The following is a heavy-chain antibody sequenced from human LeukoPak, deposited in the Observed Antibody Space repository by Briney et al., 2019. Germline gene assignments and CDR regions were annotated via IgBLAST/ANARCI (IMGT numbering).Heavy chain of an antibody. Sequence: SETLSLTCTVSGGSISSYYWSWIRQPPGKGLEWIGYIYYSGSTNYDPSLKSRVTISVDTSKNQFSLRLSSVTAADTAVYYCARDGAAAGNWFDPWGQGTLVTVSS. D-gene: IGHD6-13*01. CDR3: ARDGAAAGNWFDP. CDR1: GGSISSYY. CDR2: IYYSGST. V-gene: IGHV4-59*01. J-gene: IGHJ5*02.